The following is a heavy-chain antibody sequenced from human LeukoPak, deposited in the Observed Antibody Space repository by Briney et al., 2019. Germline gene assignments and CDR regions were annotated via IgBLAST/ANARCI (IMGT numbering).Heavy chain of an antibody. D-gene: IGHD6-19*01. CDR2: IYYRGFT. Sequence: SETLSLTCTVSGGSISSGGYYWSWIRQPPGKGLEWIGYIYYRGFTIYNPSLKSRVTMSVDTSGNYFSLKLNSVTAADTAVYYCARHDEIPVFRNGLDVWGQGTTVTVS. V-gene: IGHV4-61*08. CDR3: ARHDEIPVFRNGLDV. CDR1: GGSISSGGYY. J-gene: IGHJ6*02.